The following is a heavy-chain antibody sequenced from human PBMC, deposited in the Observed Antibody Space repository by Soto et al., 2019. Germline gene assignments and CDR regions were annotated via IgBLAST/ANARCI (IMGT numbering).Heavy chain of an antibody. J-gene: IGHJ4*02. CDR3: AIGPGGSDGPGDY. CDR2: INAGNGNT. D-gene: IGHD5-12*01. CDR1: GYTFTSYA. Sequence: QVQLVQSGAEVKKPGASVKVSCKASGYTFTSYAMHWVRQAPGQRLEWMGWINAGNGNTKYSQKFQGRVTITRDTSESTAYMELSSLRSADTAVYHCAIGPGGSDGPGDYWGQGTLVSVSS. V-gene: IGHV1-3*01.